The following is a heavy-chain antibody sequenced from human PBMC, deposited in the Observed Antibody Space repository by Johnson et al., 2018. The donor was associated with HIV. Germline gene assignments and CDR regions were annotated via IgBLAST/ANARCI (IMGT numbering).Heavy chain of an antibody. CDR1: GFTFSNYA. D-gene: IGHD1-26*01. J-gene: IGHJ3*02. CDR3: ARVSGSGSYSGASAFDI. CDR2: ISYDVSNE. Sequence: VQLLESGGGVVQPGRSLRLSCAASGFTFSNYAMHWVRQAPGKGLEWMAFISYDVSNEYYADSVKGRFTISRDNSKNTLYLQMNSLRAEDTAVYYCARVSGSGSYSGASAFDIWGQGTMVTVSS. V-gene: IGHV3-30*04.